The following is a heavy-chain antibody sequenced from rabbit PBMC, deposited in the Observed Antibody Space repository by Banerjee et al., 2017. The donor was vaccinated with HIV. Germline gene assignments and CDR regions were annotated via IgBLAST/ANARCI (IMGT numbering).Heavy chain of an antibody. D-gene: IGHD2-1*01. J-gene: IGHJ4*01. CDR1: GFDFSSAG. Sequence: QEQLKETGGGLVQPGGSLTLSCKASGFDFSSAGISWVRQAPGKGLEWIGVITTDGSTYYASWVNGRFTISSHNAQNTLYLELNSLTAADTATYFCVRDRYDDFGDRDLWGQGTLVTVS. V-gene: IGHV1S29*01. CDR3: VRDRYDDFGDRDL. CDR2: ITTDGST.